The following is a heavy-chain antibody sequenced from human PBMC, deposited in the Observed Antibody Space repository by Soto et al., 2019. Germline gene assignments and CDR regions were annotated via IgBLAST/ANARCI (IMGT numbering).Heavy chain of an antibody. CDR3: ARLVYDTRLNYMDFDF. V-gene: IGHV4-4*02. CDR2: IFHDGTA. D-gene: IGHD3-10*01. CDR1: GVSLTSGNW. J-gene: IGHJ4*02. Sequence: SETLSLTCAVSGVSLTSGNWWTWVRQSPQRGLEYIGEIFHDGTANYYPSFERRVAMSVDTSRNQFSLKLTSVTAADTAVYFCARLVYDTRLNYMDFDFWGPGTLVTVSS.